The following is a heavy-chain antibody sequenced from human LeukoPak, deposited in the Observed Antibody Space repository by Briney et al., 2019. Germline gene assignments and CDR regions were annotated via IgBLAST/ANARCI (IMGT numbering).Heavy chain of an antibody. J-gene: IGHJ4*02. CDR1: GGSITSYF. CDR2: IYSSGST. Sequence: SETLSLTCTVSGGSITSYFWSWIGQPPGKGLEWIGYIYSSGSTTYNPSLKSRGTISVDTSTNQFFLKLTSVTAADPAVYYCARRAVAENYFDYWGQGTLVTDSS. CDR3: ARRAVAENYFDY. D-gene: IGHD6-19*01. V-gene: IGHV4-4*08.